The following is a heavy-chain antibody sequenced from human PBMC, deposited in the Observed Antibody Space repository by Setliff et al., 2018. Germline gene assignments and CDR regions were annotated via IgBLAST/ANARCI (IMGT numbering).Heavy chain of an antibody. D-gene: IGHD3-10*01. CDR1: GGSIGPHY. CDR2: IFYSDTA. CDR3: ARDRSTVIRGVTSFFYYYMDV. V-gene: IGHV4-59*11. Sequence: SETLSLTCTVSGGSIGPHYWSWIRQAPGKGLEWIGHIFYSDTAKYNPSLESRAAISVVSSKNQFSLKLRSVTAADTAVYYCARDRSTVIRGVTSFFYYYMDVWGGGTTVTVSS. J-gene: IGHJ6*03.